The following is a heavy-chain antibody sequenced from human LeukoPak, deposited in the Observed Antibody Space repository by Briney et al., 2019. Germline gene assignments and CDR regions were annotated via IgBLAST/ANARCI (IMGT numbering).Heavy chain of an antibody. CDR2: ISDIGSI. Sequence: SETLSLTCTVSGGSISSYYWSWIRQPPGKGLEWIAYISDIGSINYNPSLKSRVTISVDTSKNQFSLKLSSVTAADTAVYYCARLTGWYGRGYFDYWGQGTLVTVSS. CDR1: GGSISSYY. D-gene: IGHD6-19*01. J-gene: IGHJ4*02. V-gene: IGHV4-59*08. CDR3: ARLTGWYGRGYFDY.